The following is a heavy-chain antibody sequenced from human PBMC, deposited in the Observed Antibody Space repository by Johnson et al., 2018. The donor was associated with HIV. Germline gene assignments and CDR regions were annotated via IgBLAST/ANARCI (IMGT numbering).Heavy chain of an antibody. V-gene: IGHV3-9*01. J-gene: IGHJ3*02. CDR3: AKDMGEGLVLDDAFDI. CDR2: ISWNSGSI. CDR1: GFTFDDYA. Sequence: EVQLVESGGGLVQPGRSLRLSCAASGFTFDDYAMHWVRQAPGKGLEWVSGISWNSGSIGYADSVKGRFTISRDNAKNSLYLQMNSLRAEDTALYYCAKDMGEGLVLDDAFDIWGQGTMVTVSS. D-gene: IGHD6-6*01.